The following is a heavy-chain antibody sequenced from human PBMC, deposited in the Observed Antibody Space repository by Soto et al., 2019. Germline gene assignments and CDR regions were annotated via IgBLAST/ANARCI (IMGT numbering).Heavy chain of an antibody. J-gene: IGHJ4*02. V-gene: IGHV3-23*01. CDR2: FSGSGAKT. Sequence: GGSLRLSCAASGFTFSSYAMIWVRQAPGKGLEWVSTFSGSGAKTYYADSVKGRFTISRDNSKNTLYLQMNSLRAEDTAIYYCAKALGTYYYGAVDFWGQGTLVTVSS. CDR3: AKALGTYYYGAVDF. CDR1: GFTFSSYA. D-gene: IGHD3-10*01.